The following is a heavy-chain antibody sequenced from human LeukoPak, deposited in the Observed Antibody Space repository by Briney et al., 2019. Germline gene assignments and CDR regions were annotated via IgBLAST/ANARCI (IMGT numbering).Heavy chain of an antibody. CDR3: VRNFDSYNAFDI. V-gene: IGHV4-31*03. CDR2: IYYNGNT. J-gene: IGHJ3*02. Sequence: PSETLSLTCTVSGGSISSGVYYWSWIRQHPGKGLEWIGYIYYNGNTYYNPSLKSRLTISGDTSKNQFSLKLSSVTAADTAVYYRVRNFDSYNAFDIWGQGTMVTVSS. D-gene: IGHD3-22*01. CDR1: GGSISSGVYY.